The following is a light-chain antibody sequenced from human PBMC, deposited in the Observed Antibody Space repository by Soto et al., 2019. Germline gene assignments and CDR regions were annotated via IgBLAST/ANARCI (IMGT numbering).Light chain of an antibody. CDR3: QQYNDNWT. CDR1: QSISSW. V-gene: IGKV1-5*03. CDR2: KAS. Sequence: DVQMTQSPSTPSASVGDRVTIPFRASQSISSWLAWYQQKPGKAPKLLIYKASTLQSGVPSRFSGSGSGTEFTLAISSLQPDDSATYYCQQYNDNWTFGQGTKV. J-gene: IGKJ1*01.